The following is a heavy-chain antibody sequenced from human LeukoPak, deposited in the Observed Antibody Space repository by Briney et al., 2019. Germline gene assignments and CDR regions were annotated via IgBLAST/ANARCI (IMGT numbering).Heavy chain of an antibody. D-gene: IGHD2-15*01. Sequence: GGSLRLSCAASGFTFSSYEMNWVRHAPGKGLEWISHISSSGGTIYYADSVNGRFIISRDNARNSLYLQMNSLRAEDTAVYFCARDSLFCTGGSCYSNYFGYWGQGTLVTVSS. CDR3: ARDSLFCTGGSCYSNYFGY. J-gene: IGHJ4*02. CDR2: ISSSGGTI. CDR1: GFTFSSYE. V-gene: IGHV3-48*03.